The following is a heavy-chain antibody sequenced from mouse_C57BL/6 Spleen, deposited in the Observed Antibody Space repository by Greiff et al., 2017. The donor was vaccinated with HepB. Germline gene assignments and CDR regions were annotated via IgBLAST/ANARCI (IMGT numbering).Heavy chain of an antibody. J-gene: IGHJ4*01. D-gene: IGHD3-2*02. Sequence: VQLQQSGPELVKPGASVKISCKASGYAFSSSWMNWVKQGPGKGLEWIGRIYPGDGDTNYNGKFKGKATLTADKSSSTAYMQLSSLTSEDSAVYFCARSAAQAAMDYWGQGTSVTVSS. CDR1: GYAFSSSW. CDR2: IYPGDGDT. V-gene: IGHV1-82*01. CDR3: ARSAAQAAMDY.